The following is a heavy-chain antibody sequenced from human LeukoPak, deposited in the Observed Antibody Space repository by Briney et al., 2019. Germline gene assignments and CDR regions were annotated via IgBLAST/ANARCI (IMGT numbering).Heavy chain of an antibody. CDR3: ARGPDSSGYYPWFCDY. J-gene: IGHJ4*02. Sequence: GGSLRLSCAASGFTFSSYGMHWVRQAPGKGLEWVAVISYDGSNKYYADSVKGRFTISRDNSKNTLYLQMNSLRAEDTAVYYCARGPDSSGYYPWFCDYWGQGTLVTVSS. CDR1: GFTFSSYG. D-gene: IGHD3-22*01. CDR2: ISYDGSNK. V-gene: IGHV3-30*06.